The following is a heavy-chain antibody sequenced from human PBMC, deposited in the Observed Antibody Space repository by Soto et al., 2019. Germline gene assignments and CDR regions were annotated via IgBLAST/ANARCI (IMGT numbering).Heavy chain of an antibody. V-gene: IGHV1-3*01. CDR2: INAGNGNT. CDR1: GYTFTSCA. J-gene: IGHJ6*02. D-gene: IGHD3-22*01. Sequence: ASVKVSCKASGYTFTSCAMRWVRQAPGQRLEWMGWINAGNGNTKYSQMFQGRVTITRDTSASTAYMELSSLRSEDTAVYYCASSYYYDSSGYSSLYYYYGMDVWGQGTTVTVSS. CDR3: ASSYYYDSSGYSSLYYYYGMDV.